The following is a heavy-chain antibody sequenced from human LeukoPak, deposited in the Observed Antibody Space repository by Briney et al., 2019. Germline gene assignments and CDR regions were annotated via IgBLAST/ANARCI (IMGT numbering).Heavy chain of an antibody. Sequence: ASVKVSCKASGYTFTSYGIRWVRQAPGQGLEWMGWISAYNGNTNYAQKLQGGVTMTTDTSTSTAYMELRSLRSDDTAVYYCAGPTVTGNYYGMDVWGQGTTVTVSS. CDR3: AGPTVTGNYYGMDV. CDR2: ISAYNGNT. CDR1: GYTFTSYG. D-gene: IGHD4-17*01. V-gene: IGHV1-18*01. J-gene: IGHJ6*02.